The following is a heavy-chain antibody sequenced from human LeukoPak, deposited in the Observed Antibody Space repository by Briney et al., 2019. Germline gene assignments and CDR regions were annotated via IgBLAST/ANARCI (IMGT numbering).Heavy chain of an antibody. CDR3: ATSQRANWNGWFDP. Sequence: SEALCLTCTVSGGSISSSSYYWGWIRQPPGKGLEWIGNIYYSGTTYYNPSLKSRVTISVDSPKNQFSLKLSSVTAADTAVYYCATSQRANWNGWFDPWGQRTLVTVS. J-gene: IGHJ5*02. V-gene: IGHV4-39*01. CDR2: IYYSGTT. D-gene: IGHD1-1*01. CDR1: GGSISSSSYY.